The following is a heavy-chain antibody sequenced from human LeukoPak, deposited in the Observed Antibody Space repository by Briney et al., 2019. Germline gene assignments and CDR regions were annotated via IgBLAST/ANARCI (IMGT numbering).Heavy chain of an antibody. V-gene: IGHV4-59*08. Sequence: RTSETLSLTCTVSGGSISSYYWSWIRQPPGKGLEWIGYIYYSGSTNYNPSLKTRVTISVDTSKNQFSLKLTSVTAADTAVYYCARHLESAGHYNWFDPWGQGTLVTVSS. CDR1: GGSISSYY. D-gene: IGHD6-13*01. CDR3: ARHLESAGHYNWFDP. J-gene: IGHJ5*02. CDR2: IYYSGST.